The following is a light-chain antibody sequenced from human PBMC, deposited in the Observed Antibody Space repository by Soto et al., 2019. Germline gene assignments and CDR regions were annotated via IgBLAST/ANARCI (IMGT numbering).Light chain of an antibody. Sequence: DIQLTQSPSSLSASVGDRVTITCRGSQGVSKYLNWYQQKPGRAPMLLIYSTSNLQHGVPSRFSGNGSGPNFTLTLASLQPEDLGTYYCQQSYSSPWTFGQGTRVAIK. CDR3: QQSYSSPWT. CDR2: STS. J-gene: IGKJ1*01. V-gene: IGKV1-39*01. CDR1: QGVSKY.